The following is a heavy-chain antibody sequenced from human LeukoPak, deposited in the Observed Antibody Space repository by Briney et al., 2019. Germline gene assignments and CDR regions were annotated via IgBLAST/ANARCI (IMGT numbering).Heavy chain of an antibody. D-gene: IGHD2-15*01. J-gene: IGHJ4*02. CDR3: AGDRVGWYCSGGSCSYGYFDY. CDR2: IIPIFGTA. CDR1: GGTFSSYG. Sequence: SVKVSCKASGGTFSSYGISWVRQAPGQGLEWMGGIIPIFGTANYAQKFQGRVTIATDESTSTAYMELSSLRSEDTAVYYCAGDRVGWYCSGGSCSYGYFDYWGQGTLVTVSS. V-gene: IGHV1-69*05.